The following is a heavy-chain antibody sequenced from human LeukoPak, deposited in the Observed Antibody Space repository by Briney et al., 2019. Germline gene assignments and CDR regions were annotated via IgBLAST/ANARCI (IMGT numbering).Heavy chain of an antibody. Sequence: PGGSLRLSCAASGFIFDNYGMNWVRQAPGKGLEWVSSISSRSSYIYYTDSVKGRFTISRDNAKNSLYLQMNSLRAEDTALYYCARGSTGGYSGYDATRKNFDYWGQGTLVTVSS. CDR3: ARGSTGGYSGYDATRKNFDY. CDR2: ISSRSSYI. CDR1: GFIFDNYG. V-gene: IGHV3-21*01. J-gene: IGHJ4*02. D-gene: IGHD5-12*01.